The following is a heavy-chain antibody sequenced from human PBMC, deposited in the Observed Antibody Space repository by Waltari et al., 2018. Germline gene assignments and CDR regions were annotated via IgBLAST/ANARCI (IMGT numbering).Heavy chain of an antibody. D-gene: IGHD2-8*02. CDR3: ARDSGLVGSQYNYVYYGLDV. CDR1: GDSLSYNY. CDR2: FPDGGHT. Sequence: QVQLQESGPGLVKPSETLSLICSVSGDSLSYNYWSWIRQSPGKGLEWIGSFPDGGHTHYPPSLKSRGTMSLATSKKQFSLRLDSLTAADTAVYYCARDSGLVGSQYNYVYYGLDVWGPGTTVTVSS. J-gene: IGHJ6*02. V-gene: IGHV4-59*01.